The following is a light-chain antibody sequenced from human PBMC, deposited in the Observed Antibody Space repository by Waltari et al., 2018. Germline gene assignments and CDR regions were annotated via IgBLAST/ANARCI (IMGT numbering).Light chain of an antibody. Sequence: QSALTQPAYVSGSPGQSIPISCAGTSSDVGGYDYVSWYQQHPGRAPKLPVFDVNKVSSGISNRFSGSTSGNTASLSTSGLQDEDEADYYCSSYTSVSTSVFGTGTKVTVL. CDR2: DVN. CDR3: SSYTSVSTSV. J-gene: IGLJ1*01. CDR1: SSDVGGYDY. V-gene: IGLV2-14*03.